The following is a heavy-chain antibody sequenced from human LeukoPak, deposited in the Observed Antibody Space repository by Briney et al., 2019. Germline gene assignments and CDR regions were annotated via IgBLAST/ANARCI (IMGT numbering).Heavy chain of an antibody. CDR2: IWSDGSND. Sequence: PGGSLRLSCTASGFNFGSDAMHWVRQAPGKGLEWVAFIWSDGSNDHYADSVKGRFTISRDNSKNTVCLQMNSLRVEDTAEYYCARDPSGSGWSLSDWGQGTPVTVSS. CDR1: GFNFGSDA. V-gene: IGHV3-33*01. CDR3: ARDPSGSGWSLSD. J-gene: IGHJ4*02. D-gene: IGHD6-19*01.